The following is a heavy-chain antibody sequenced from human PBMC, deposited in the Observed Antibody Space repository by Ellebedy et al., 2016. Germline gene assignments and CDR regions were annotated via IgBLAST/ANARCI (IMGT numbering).Heavy chain of an antibody. CDR1: GYIFSNYV. D-gene: IGHD2/OR15-2a*01. CDR3: ARAIYGALYNWIDS. V-gene: IGHV1-3*04. Sequence: ASVKVSCKASGYIFSNYVIHWVRQAPGQRLECMGWINTDNGYTRYSQNFQGRVTIARDTSASTAYMELSSLRSEDTAVYYCARAIYGALYNWIDSWGQGTQVTVSS. CDR2: INTDNGYT. J-gene: IGHJ5*01.